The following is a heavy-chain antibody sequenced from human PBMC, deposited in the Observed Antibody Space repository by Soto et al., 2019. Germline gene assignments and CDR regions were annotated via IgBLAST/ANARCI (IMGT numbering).Heavy chain of an antibody. J-gene: IGHJ3*02. CDR3: AKDQIDFWRAYAFDI. Sequence: QPLASLRLSCAASGFTFSSYGMHWVRQAPGKGLEWVAVISYDGSNKYYADSVKGRFTISRDNSKNTLYLQMNSLRAEDTAVYYCAKDQIDFWRAYAFDIWGQGTMVTVSS. D-gene: IGHD3-3*01. CDR2: ISYDGSNK. CDR1: GFTFSSYG. V-gene: IGHV3-30*18.